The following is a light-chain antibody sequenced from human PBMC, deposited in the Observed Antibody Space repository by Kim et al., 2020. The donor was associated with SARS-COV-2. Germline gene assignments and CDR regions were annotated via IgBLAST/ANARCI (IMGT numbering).Light chain of an antibody. CDR1: SSNIGSKS. V-gene: IGLV1-51*01. CDR3: GTWDSSLSAWV. CDR2: DSS. Sequence: QSVLTQPPSVSAAPGQKVTISCSGSSSNIGSKSVSWYQQLPGTAPKLLMYDSSKRPSGIPDRFSGSKSGTSATLGITGLQTGDEADYYCGTWDSSLSAWVSGGGTQLTVL. J-gene: IGLJ3*02.